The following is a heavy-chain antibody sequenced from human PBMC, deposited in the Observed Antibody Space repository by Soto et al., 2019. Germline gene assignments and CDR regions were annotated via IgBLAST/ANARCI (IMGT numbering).Heavy chain of an antibody. D-gene: IGHD2-2*01. Sequence: PSETLSLTCTVSGGSINTYHWSWIRQPPGKGLEWIGYIYSSGSTYYNPSLKSRVTISVDTSKNQFSLKLSSVTAADTAVYYCARDGGYCSSTSCYADYYYYGMDVWGQGTTVTVSS. J-gene: IGHJ6*02. CDR1: GGSINTYH. CDR2: IYSSGST. CDR3: ARDGGYCSSTSCYADYYYYGMDV. V-gene: IGHV4-59*01.